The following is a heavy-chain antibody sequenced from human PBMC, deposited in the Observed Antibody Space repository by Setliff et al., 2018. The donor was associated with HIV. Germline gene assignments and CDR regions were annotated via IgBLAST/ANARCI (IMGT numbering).Heavy chain of an antibody. Sequence: SETLSLTCTVSGGSISSYSWDWIRQSPGRGLEWIGFIFSSGSTKYNPSLQSRVTMSIDTSKNQFSLKLTSVTAADTAVYYCARRIDNSGTFPDKNWFDTWGQGSLGTVSS. CDR2: IFSSGST. V-gene: IGHV4-4*09. CDR1: GGSISSYS. D-gene: IGHD3-10*01. CDR3: ARRIDNSGTFPDKNWFDT. J-gene: IGHJ5*02.